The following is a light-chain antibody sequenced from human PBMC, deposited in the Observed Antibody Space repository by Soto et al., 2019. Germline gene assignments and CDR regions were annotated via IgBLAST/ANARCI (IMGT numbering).Light chain of an antibody. CDR3: LQSNNFPPLT. CDR1: QGISGW. CDR2: ATS. J-gene: IGKJ4*01. V-gene: IGKV1-12*01. Sequence: MQMTQSPSSVSASVGDRVTITCRASQGISGWLAWYHQKPGKAPKLLIYATSTLQSGVPPRFSGSASGTDFTLTISSLQPEDFATYYCLQSNNFPPLTFGGGTKVEIK.